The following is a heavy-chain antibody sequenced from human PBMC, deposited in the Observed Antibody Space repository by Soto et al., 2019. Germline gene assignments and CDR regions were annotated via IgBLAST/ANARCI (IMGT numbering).Heavy chain of an antibody. Sequence: VPLVESGGGLVQPGGSLRLSCAASGFTFSSYWMSWVRQAPVKGLEWVGNIKQDGSEKNYVDFVKGRFTISRDNAKNSLYLQMNSLRAEDTAVYYCARIASAGRGWDVWGQGTTVVVSS. V-gene: IGHV3-7*01. J-gene: IGHJ6*02. CDR1: GFTFSSYW. CDR3: ARIASAGRGWDV. CDR2: IKQDGSEK. D-gene: IGHD6-13*01.